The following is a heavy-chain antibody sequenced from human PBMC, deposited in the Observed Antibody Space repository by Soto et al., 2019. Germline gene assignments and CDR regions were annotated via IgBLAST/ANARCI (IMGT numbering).Heavy chain of an antibody. Sequence: QMQLQESGAGLVKPSGTLSLTCGVSGDTFSGGNWWSWVRQPPGKGLEWIGEIYYSGSTNLNPSLKSRVTISIDKSKNQFSLNLTSVTAADTAVYYCARGKRPYNSIWYDGMDVWGQGTTVTVSS. V-gene: IGHV4-4*02. CDR2: IYYSGST. CDR3: ARGKRPYNSIWYDGMDV. J-gene: IGHJ6*02. D-gene: IGHD6-13*01. CDR1: GDTFSGGNW.